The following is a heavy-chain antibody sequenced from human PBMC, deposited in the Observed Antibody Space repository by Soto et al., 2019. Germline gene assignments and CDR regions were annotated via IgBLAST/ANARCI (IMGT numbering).Heavy chain of an antibody. J-gene: IGHJ5*02. CDR2: ISAYNGNT. CDR1: GYTFTSYG. D-gene: IGHD6-13*01. CDR3: AREYSSSLVHVTWFDP. Sequence: QVQLVQSGAEVKKPGASVKVSCKASGYTFTSYGISWVRQAPGQGLEWRGWISAYNGNTHYAQTLQGRATMTTDTSTGTASRELRSLRSDEPAVYYCAREYSSSLVHVTWFDPWGQGTLVTVSS. V-gene: IGHV1-18*01.